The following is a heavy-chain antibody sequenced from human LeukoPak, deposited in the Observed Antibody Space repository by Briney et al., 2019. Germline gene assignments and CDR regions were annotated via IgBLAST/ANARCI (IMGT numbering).Heavy chain of an antibody. V-gene: IGHV1-69*13. D-gene: IGHD3-22*01. CDR2: IIPIFGTA. CDR3: ARDKDGSWVDSSGLRSLNY. Sequence: ASVKVSCKASGGTFSSYAISWVRQAPGQGLEWMGGIIPIFGTANYAQKFQGRVTITADESTSTAYMELSSLRSEDTAVYYCARDKDGSWVDSSGLRSLNYWGQGTLVTVSS. CDR1: GGTFSSYA. J-gene: IGHJ4*02.